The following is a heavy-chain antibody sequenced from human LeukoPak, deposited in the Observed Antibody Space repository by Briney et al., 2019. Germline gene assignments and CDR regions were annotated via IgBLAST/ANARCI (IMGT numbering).Heavy chain of an antibody. CDR1: GYTFTGYY. V-gene: IGHV1-2*02. J-gene: IGHJ4*02. CDR3: ARDKGVWSGYFDY. D-gene: IGHD3-3*01. CDR2: INPNSGGT. Sequence: GASVKVSCKASGYTFTGYYMHWVRQAPGQVLEWMGWINPNSGGTNYAQKFQGRVTMTRDTSISTAYMELSRLRSDDTAVYYCARDKGVWSGYFDYWGQGTLVTVSS.